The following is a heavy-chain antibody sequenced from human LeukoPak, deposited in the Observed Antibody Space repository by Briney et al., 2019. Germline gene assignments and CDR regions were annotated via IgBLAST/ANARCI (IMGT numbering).Heavy chain of an antibody. CDR1: GGSISSYY. Sequence: SETLSLTCTVSGGSISSYYWSWLRQPAGKGLEWIGRIYTSGSTNYNPSLKSRVTMSVDTSKNQFSLKLSSVTAADTAVYYCARDGPQSRKSIAVAVYNWFDPWGQGTLVTVSS. CDR3: ARDGPQSRKSIAVAVYNWFDP. J-gene: IGHJ5*02. D-gene: IGHD6-19*01. CDR2: IYTSGST. V-gene: IGHV4-4*07.